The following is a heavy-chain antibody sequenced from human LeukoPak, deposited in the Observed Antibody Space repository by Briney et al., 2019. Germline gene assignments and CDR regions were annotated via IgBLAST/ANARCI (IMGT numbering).Heavy chain of an antibody. CDR1: GDTFSSYA. J-gene: IGHJ4*02. CDR2: IIPIFGTA. CDR3: ARDPTGYQRYFDY. Sequence: EASVKVSCKASGDTFSSYAISWVRQAPGQGLEWMGGIIPIFGTADYAQKFQGRVTMTRDTSTSTVYMELSSLRSEDTAVYYCARDPTGYQRYFDYWGQGTLVTVSS. V-gene: IGHV1-69*05. D-gene: IGHD2-2*01.